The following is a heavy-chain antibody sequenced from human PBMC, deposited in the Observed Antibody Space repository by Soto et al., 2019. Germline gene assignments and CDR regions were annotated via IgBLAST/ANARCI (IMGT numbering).Heavy chain of an antibody. J-gene: IGHJ5*02. D-gene: IGHD1-1*01. CDR3: ARHSELARLPGLDP. Sequence: QVQLQESGPGLVKPSETLSLTCTVSGGSISTYYWSWIRQPPGKGLGRIGYIYSSIGTTNYYPSLESRVTMSVETSKNQVSLKLRSATAADTAVYDCARHSELARLPGLDPWGQGTLVTVSS. V-gene: IGHV4-59*08. CDR1: GGSISTYY. CDR2: IYSSIGTT.